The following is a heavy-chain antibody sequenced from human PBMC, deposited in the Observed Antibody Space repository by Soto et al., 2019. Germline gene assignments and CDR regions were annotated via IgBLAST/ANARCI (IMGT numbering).Heavy chain of an antibody. CDR3: ARVVLWFGEFPARVMNL. D-gene: IGHD3-10*01. V-gene: IGHV1-18*01. J-gene: IGHJ4*02. CDR1: GYTFTSYG. CDR2: ISAYNGNT. Sequence: ASVKVSCKASGYTFTSYGISWVRQAPGQGLEWMGWISAYNGNTNYAQKLQGRVTMTTDTSTSTAYMELRSLRSDDTAVYYCARVVLWFGEFPARVMNLWGQGTLVTVSS.